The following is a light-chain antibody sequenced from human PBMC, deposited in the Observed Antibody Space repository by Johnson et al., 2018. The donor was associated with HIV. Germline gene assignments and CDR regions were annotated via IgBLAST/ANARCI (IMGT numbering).Light chain of an antibody. CDR2: DNN. CDR3: GTWDSSLRSGC. V-gene: IGLV1-51*01. Sequence: QSVLTQPPSVSAASGQKVDISCSGGSSNIEDNYVSWYQQLPGTAPKLLIYDNNKRPSGTPDRFSGSKSGTSATLDSTGLQTGDEADYYCGTWDSSLRSGCFGTGTKVTVL. J-gene: IGLJ1*01. CDR1: SSNIEDNY.